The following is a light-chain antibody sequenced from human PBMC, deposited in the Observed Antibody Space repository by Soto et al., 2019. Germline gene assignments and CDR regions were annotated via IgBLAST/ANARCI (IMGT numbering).Light chain of an antibody. CDR1: SSDVGGYNY. Sequence: HSVLTQPASVPGSPGQSITISCTGTSSDVGGYNYVSWYQQHPGKAPKLMIYDVSNRPSGISNRFSGSKSGNTASLTISGLQAEDEADYYCSSYTGSSTYVFGTGTKVTVL. CDR3: SSYTGSSTYV. J-gene: IGLJ1*01. V-gene: IGLV2-14*01. CDR2: DVS.